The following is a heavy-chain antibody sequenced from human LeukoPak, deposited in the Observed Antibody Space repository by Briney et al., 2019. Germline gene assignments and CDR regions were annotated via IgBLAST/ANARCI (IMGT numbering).Heavy chain of an antibody. D-gene: IGHD3-9*01. V-gene: IGHV4-30-2*01. Sequence: SETLSLTCAVSGGSISSGGYSRSWIRQPPGKGLEWIGYIYHSGSTYYNPSLKSRVTISVDRSKNQYSLKLSPVTAADTAVYYCARGVYDILTGWYNWFDPWGQGTLVTVSS. CDR1: GGSISSGGYS. CDR2: IYHSGST. CDR3: ARGVYDILTGWYNWFDP. J-gene: IGHJ5*02.